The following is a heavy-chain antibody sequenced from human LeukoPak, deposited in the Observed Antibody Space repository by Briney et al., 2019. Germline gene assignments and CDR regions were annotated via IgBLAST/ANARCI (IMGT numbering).Heavy chain of an antibody. V-gene: IGHV4-59*01. J-gene: IGHJ4*02. CDR1: GGSINSYY. D-gene: IGHD4-11*01. Sequence: PSETLSLTCTVSGGSINSYYWSWIRQPPGKGLEWIGYIYYSGSTNYNPSLKSRVTISVDTSKNQFSLKLSSVTAADTAVYYCARGLPDMTTPIDYWGQGTLVTVSS. CDR3: ARGLPDMTTPIDY. CDR2: IYYSGST.